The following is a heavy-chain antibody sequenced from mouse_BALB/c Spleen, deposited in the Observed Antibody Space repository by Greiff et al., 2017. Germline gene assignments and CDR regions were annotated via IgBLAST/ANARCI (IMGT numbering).Heavy chain of an antibody. CDR3: ARRNSVYYFDY. Sequence: EVKVVESGGDLVKPGGSLKLSCAASGFTFSSYGMSWVRQTPDKRLEWVATISSGGSYTYYPDSVKGRFTISRDNAKNTLYLQMSSLKSEDTAMYYCARRNSVYYFDYWGQGTTLTVSS. CDR1: GFTFSSYG. J-gene: IGHJ2*01. CDR2: ISSGGSYT. V-gene: IGHV5-6*02.